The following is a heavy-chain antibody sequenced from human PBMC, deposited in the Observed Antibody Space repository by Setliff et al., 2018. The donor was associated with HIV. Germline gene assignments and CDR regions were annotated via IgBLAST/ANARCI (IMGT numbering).Heavy chain of an antibody. Sequence: GGSLRLSCAASGFTVSDNYMTWVRQAPRKGLEWVSVIYSAGTTYYADSVKGRFTISRDTSKNAVSLQMSSLRAEDTAVYYCARGSGWYRPLDDWGRGTLVTVSS. J-gene: IGHJ4*02. V-gene: IGHV3-53*01. D-gene: IGHD6-19*01. CDR1: GFTVSDNY. CDR2: IYSAGTT. CDR3: ARGSGWYRPLDD.